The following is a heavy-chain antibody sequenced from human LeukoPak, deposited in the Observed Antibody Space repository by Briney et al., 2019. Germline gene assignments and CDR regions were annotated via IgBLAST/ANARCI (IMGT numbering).Heavy chain of an antibody. J-gene: IGHJ4*02. CDR3: ARTPRVRGVFNPFDY. CDR1: GFTFSNFA. V-gene: IGHV3-72*01. CDR2: TRNKANNYTT. Sequence: GGSLRLSCATSGFTFSNFALNWVRQAPGKGLEWVGRTRNKANNYTTEYAASVKGRFTISRDDSRNSLYLQMNSLKTEDTAVYYCARTPRVRGVFNPFDYWGQGTLVTVSS. D-gene: IGHD3-10*01.